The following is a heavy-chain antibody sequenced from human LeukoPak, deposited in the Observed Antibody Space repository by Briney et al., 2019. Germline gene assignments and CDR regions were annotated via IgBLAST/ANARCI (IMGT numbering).Heavy chain of an antibody. CDR3: ARDWWRAAGGMDY. CDR2: IIPIFGIA. CDR1: GGTFSSYA. Sequence: ASVKVSCKASGGTFSSYAISWVRQAPGQGLEWMGRIIPIFGIANYAQKFQGRVTITADKSTSTAYMELSSLRSEDTAVYYCARDWWRAAGGMDYWGQGTLVTVSS. V-gene: IGHV1-69*04. J-gene: IGHJ4*02. D-gene: IGHD6-13*01.